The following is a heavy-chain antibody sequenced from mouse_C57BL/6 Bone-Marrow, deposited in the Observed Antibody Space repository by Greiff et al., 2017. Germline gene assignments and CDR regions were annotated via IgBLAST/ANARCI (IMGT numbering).Heavy chain of an antibody. CDR2: ISDGGSYT. D-gene: IGHD1-1*01. J-gene: IGHJ2*01. Sequence: EVKLMESGGGLVKPGGSLKLSCAASGFTFSSYAMSWVRQTPEKRLEWVATISDGGSYTYYPDNVKGRFTISQDNAKNNLYLQMSHLKSEDTAMYYWARDYGSSYGYFDYWGQGTTLTVSS. CDR1: GFTFSSYA. V-gene: IGHV5-4*01. CDR3: ARDYGSSYGYFDY.